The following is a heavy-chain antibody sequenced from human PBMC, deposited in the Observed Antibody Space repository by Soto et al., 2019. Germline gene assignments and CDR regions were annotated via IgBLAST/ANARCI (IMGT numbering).Heavy chain of an antibody. J-gene: IGHJ3*02. CDR2: ISYDGSNI. D-gene: IGHD1-26*01. Sequence: LRLSCAASGFSFSNYDMHWVRQAPGKGLEWVAVISYDGSNIYYADSVKGRFTISRDNSKNTLYLQMNSLRAEDTAAHYCARDSRATGAGAFDIWGLGTMVTV. CDR1: GFSFSNYD. CDR3: ARDSRATGAGAFDI. V-gene: IGHV3-30*03.